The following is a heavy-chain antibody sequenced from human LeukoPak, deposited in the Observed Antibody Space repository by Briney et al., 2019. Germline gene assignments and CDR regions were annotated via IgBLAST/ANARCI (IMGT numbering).Heavy chain of an antibody. Sequence: PGGSLRLSCAASGFTFSSYAMSWVRQAPGKGLEWVSTNADSVKGRFTISRDTSKNTLYLQMNSLRAEDTAVYFCAKDLYGDYVGDYWGQGTLVTVSS. J-gene: IGHJ4*02. V-gene: IGHV3-23*01. CDR1: GFTFSSYA. D-gene: IGHD4-17*01. CDR3: AKDLYGDYVGDY.